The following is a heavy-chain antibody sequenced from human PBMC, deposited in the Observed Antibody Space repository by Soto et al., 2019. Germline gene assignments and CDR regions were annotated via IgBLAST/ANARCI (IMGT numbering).Heavy chain of an antibody. J-gene: IGHJ3*02. CDR1: GGSISSDIHY. D-gene: IGHD3-10*01. Sequence: SETLSLTCTVSGGSISSDIHYWGWIRQPPGKGLEWIGTIYYSGNTHYNPSLRSRVTISMDTSKNQFSLRLTSVTAADMAVYYCARHTDCGSGSSCLGSDNMDTDAFDIGGQGTMVT. CDR2: IYYSGNT. CDR3: ARHTDCGSGSSCLGSDNMDTDAFDI. V-gene: IGHV4-39*01.